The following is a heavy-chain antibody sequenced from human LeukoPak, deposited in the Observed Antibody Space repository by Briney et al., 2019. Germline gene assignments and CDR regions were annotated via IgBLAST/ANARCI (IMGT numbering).Heavy chain of an antibody. D-gene: IGHD6-13*01. CDR1: GFTLSSYN. CDR2: ISYCSSDI. CDR3: ARVYSSSWYSGYLYMDV. J-gene: IGHJ6*03. V-gene: IGHV3-21*01. Sequence: GGSLRLSCAASGFTLSSYNMKWVRQAPGKGLEWVSSISYCSSDIEYADSVKGRFTISRDNGKKSLYLQMNSLRAEDTAVYYCARVYSSSWYSGYLYMDVWGKGTTVTVSS.